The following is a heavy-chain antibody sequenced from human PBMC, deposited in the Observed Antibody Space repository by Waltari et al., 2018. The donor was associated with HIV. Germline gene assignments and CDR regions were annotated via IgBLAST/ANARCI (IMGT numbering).Heavy chain of an antibody. V-gene: IGHV3-30*01. Sequence: QVQLVESGGGVVQPGRSMRLSCAASGLRFNPYAMSLVRQAPGKGLECVAVISYDGSNKYYADSGKGRFTISRDNSKNTLYLQMNSLRAEDTAVYYCARDSSGYYYVGYGMDVWGQGTTVTVSS. CDR2: ISYDGSNK. J-gene: IGHJ6*02. D-gene: IGHD3-22*01. CDR3: ARDSSGYYYVGYGMDV. CDR1: GLRFNPYA.